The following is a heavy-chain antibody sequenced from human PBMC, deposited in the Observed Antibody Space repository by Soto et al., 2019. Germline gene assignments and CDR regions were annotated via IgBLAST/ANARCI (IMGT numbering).Heavy chain of an antibody. CDR1: GFTFSSYA. J-gene: IGHJ5*02. D-gene: IGHD2-2*01. Sequence: EVQLLESGGGLVQPGGSLRLSCAASGFTFSSYAMSWVRQAPGKGLEWVSAISGSGGSTYYADSVKGRFTISRDNSKNTLYLQMNSLRAEDTAVYYCAKDQIPAAIRLFGWFDPRGQGTLVTVSS. CDR3: AKDQIPAAIRLFGWFDP. CDR2: ISGSGGST. V-gene: IGHV3-23*01.